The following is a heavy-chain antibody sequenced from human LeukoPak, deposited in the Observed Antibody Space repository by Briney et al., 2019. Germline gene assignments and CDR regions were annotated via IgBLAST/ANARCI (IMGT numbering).Heavy chain of an antibody. CDR3: ARIQRGYSGYDKLQFDY. Sequence: GGSLRLSCAASGFTFSSYSMNWVRQAPGKGLEWDSSISSSSSYIYYADSVKGRFTISRDNAKNSLYLQMNSLRAEDTAVYYCARIQRGYSGYDKLQFDYWGQGTLVTVSS. V-gene: IGHV3-21*01. J-gene: IGHJ4*02. D-gene: IGHD5-12*01. CDR1: GFTFSSYS. CDR2: ISSSSSYI.